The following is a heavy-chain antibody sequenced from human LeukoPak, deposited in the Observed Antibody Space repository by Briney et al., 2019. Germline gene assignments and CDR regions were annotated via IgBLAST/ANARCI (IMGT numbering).Heavy chain of an antibody. CDR3: ARDSVVPAATSFDY. CDR2: INHSGST. Sequence: SETLSLTCAVYGGSFSGYYWSWIRQPPGKGLEWIGEINHSGSTNYNPSLKSRVTISVDTSKNQFSLKLSSVTAADTAVYYCARDSVVPAATSFDYWGQGTLVTVSS. V-gene: IGHV4-34*01. CDR1: GGSFSGYY. D-gene: IGHD2-2*01. J-gene: IGHJ4*02.